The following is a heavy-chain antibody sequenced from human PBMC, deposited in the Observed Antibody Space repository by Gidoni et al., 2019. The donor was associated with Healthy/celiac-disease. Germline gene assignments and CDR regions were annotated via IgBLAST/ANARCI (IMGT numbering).Heavy chain of an antibody. D-gene: IGHD3-3*01. Sequence: QVQLVESGGGVVQPGRSLSLSCAASGFTFSSYAMHWVRQAPGKGLEWVAVISYDGSNKYYADSVKGRFTISRDNSKNTLYLQMNSLRAEDTAVYYCASSIRFLEWLGFDYWGQGTLVTVSS. J-gene: IGHJ4*02. CDR2: ISYDGSNK. CDR3: ASSIRFLEWLGFDY. CDR1: GFTFSSYA. V-gene: IGHV3-30-3*01.